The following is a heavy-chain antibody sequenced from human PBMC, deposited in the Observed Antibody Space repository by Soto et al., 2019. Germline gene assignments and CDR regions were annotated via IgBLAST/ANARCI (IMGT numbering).Heavy chain of an antibody. D-gene: IGHD5-18*01. CDR3: PKDRYGGSGGGLES. J-gene: IGHJ4*02. Sequence: VQLLESGGGLVRRGESLRLSCVASGFPFAAAAMNWVRQAPGQGLGWVATITGRGISTYYADSVRGRFTISRDDSQNTLYLQMNRLRVEDPAVYYFPKDRYGGSGGGLESWGRGALVTVSS. V-gene: IGHV3-23*01. CDR1: GFPFAAAA. CDR2: ITGRGIST.